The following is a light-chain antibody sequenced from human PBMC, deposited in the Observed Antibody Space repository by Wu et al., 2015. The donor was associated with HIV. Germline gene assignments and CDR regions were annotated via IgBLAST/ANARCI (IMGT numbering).Light chain of an antibody. CDR2: EAS. CDR1: QSISSW. Sequence: DIQMTQSPSTLSASVGDRVTITCRASQSISSWLAWYQQKPGKAPKLLIYEASSLEGGVPSRFSGSGSATEFTLTINSLQPDDFATYYCQKYNTAPWTFGQGTKVEMK. CDR3: QKYNTAPWT. J-gene: IGKJ1*01. V-gene: IGKV1-5*03.